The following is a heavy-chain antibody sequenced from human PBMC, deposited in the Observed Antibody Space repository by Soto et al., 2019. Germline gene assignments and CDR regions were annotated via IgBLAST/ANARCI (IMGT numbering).Heavy chain of an antibody. Sequence: DVQLLESGGGLVQPGGSLTLSCAASRFTFSDFAMSWVRQAPGKGLEWVLSIGGGGTDTYYADSVKGRFTISRDNSKNTLYLQMDGLRDEDTAVYYCAKAAVPYNGKWDWFDSWGQGTLVIVSS. CDR3: AKAAVPYNGKWDWFDS. D-gene: IGHD1-20*01. CDR2: IGGGGTDT. CDR1: RFTFSDFA. V-gene: IGHV3-23*01. J-gene: IGHJ5*01.